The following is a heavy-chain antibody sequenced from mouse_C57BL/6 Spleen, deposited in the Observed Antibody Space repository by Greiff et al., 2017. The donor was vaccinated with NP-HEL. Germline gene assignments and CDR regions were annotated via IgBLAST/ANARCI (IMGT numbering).Heavy chain of an antibody. V-gene: IGHV5-9-1*02. Sequence: EVHLVESGEGLVKPGGSLKLSCAASGFTFSSYAMSWVRQTPEKRLEWVAYISSGGDYIYYADTVKGRFTISRDNARNNLYLQMSSLKSEDTAMYYCTRSTTVVDAMDYWGQGTSVTVSS. CDR3: TRSTTVVDAMDY. D-gene: IGHD1-1*01. CDR2: ISSGGDYI. J-gene: IGHJ4*01. CDR1: GFTFSSYA.